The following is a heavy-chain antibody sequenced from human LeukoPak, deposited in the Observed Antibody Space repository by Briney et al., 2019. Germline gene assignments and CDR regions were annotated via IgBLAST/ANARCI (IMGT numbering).Heavy chain of an antibody. V-gene: IGHV4-38-2*01. CDR1: GYSISSGYY. D-gene: IGHD2-15*01. Sequence: PSETLSLTCAVYGYSISSGYYWGWIRQPPGKGLEWIGSIYHSGSTHYNPSLKSRVTISVDTSKNQFSLELSSVTGADTAVYYCARVAVCSGGSCYSGWLDPWGQGTLVTVSS. J-gene: IGHJ5*02. CDR2: IYHSGST. CDR3: ARVAVCSGGSCYSGWLDP.